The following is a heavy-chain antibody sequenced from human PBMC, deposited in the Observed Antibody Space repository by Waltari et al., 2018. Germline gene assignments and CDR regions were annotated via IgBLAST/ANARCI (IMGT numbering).Heavy chain of an antibody. V-gene: IGHV4-39*01. CDR3: ARSVTYRGYFDY. CDR1: GGSTGSSNNY. D-gene: IGHD4-4*01. Sequence: QLQLQESGPGLVKPSETLSLPCTVSGGSTGSSNNYSGWIRQPPGKGLEGIGSIYYSGNTYYNPSLKSRVTISVDTSKNQFSLRLSSATAADTAVYYCARSVTYRGYFDYWGQGTLVTVSS. J-gene: IGHJ4*02. CDR2: IYYSGNT.